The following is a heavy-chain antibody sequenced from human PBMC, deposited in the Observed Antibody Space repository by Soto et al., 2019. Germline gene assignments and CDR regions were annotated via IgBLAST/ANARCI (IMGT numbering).Heavy chain of an antibody. V-gene: IGHV4-31*03. D-gene: IGHD3-22*01. CDR3: ARVGYDSPTAYFDY. J-gene: IGHJ4*02. CDR2: IYYSGST. Sequence: PSETLSLTCTVSGGSISSGGYYWSWIRQHPGKGLEWIGYIYYSGSTYYNPSLKSRVTISVDTSKNQFSLKLSSVTAADTAVYYCARVGYDSPTAYFDYWGQGTLVTVS. CDR1: GGSISSGGYY.